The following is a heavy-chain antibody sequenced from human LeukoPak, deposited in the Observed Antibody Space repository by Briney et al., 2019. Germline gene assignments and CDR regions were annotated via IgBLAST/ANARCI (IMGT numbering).Heavy chain of an antibody. J-gene: IGHJ4*02. Sequence: PGGSLRLSCAASGFTFSSYEMNWVRQAPGKGLEWVSYVSSSGSTIYYADSVKGRFTISRDNAKNSLYLQMNSLRAEDTAVYYCARDITAAVYFDYWGQGTLVTVSS. CDR3: ARDITAAVYFDY. D-gene: IGHD6-13*01. V-gene: IGHV3-48*03. CDR1: GFTFSSYE. CDR2: VSSSGSTI.